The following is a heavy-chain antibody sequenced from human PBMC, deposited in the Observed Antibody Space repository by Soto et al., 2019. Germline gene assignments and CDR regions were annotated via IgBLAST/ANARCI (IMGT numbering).Heavy chain of an antibody. D-gene: IGHD2-15*01. V-gene: IGHV1-69*06. Sequence: QVQLVQSGAEVKKPGSSVKVSCKAPGGTFSTYAISWVRQAPGQGLEWMGGVIPIFGTPKYAQKFQGRVTITGYKSTSTGYMELRSLRSEDTAVYYCARSQGGSSSLDIYYYYYYGMDVWGQGPKVTVSS. CDR2: VIPIFGTP. J-gene: IGHJ6*01. CDR1: GGTFSTYA. CDR3: ARSQGGSSSLDIYYYYYYGMDV.